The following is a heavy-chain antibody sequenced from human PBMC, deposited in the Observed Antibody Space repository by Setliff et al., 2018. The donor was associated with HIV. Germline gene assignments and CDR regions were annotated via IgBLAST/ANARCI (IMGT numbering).Heavy chain of an antibody. CDR3: SRGPPFDR. J-gene: IGHJ2*01. CDR2: ITNTGAT. Sequence: SETLSLTCSVSGVTISSHFWTWIRQPAGKALEWIGRITNTGATEYNPSLKSRVTVSVDTSQNQFSLKLTSVTAADTATYFCSRGPPFDRWGRGTLVTVSS. CDR1: GVTISSHF. V-gene: IGHV4-4*07.